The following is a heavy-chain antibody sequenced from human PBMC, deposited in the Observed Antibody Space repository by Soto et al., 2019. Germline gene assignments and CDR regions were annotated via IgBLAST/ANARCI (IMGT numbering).Heavy chain of an antibody. CDR3: ARSPYDILTEGVNWFDP. J-gene: IGHJ5*02. Sequence: QVQLVQSGAEVKKPGSSVKVSCKASGGTFSSYAISWVRQAPGQGLEWMGGIIPILGTANYAQKFQGRVTITADKSTSTAYMELSSLRSEDTAVYYCARSPYDILTEGVNWFDPWGQGTLVTVSS. V-gene: IGHV1-69*06. CDR1: GGTFSSYA. D-gene: IGHD3-9*01. CDR2: IIPILGTA.